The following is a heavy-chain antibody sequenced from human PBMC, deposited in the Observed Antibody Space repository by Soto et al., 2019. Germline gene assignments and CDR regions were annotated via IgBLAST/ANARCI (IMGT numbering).Heavy chain of an antibody. Sequence: EVQLVESGGGLVQPGGSLKLSCTASGFTFSDSPMHWVRQASGKGLEWVGRIRSKANNYATAYGASVKGRFTISRDDSKNTAYLQMNSLKTEDAAMYYCTSHSPEDMRRTWGQGTLVTVSS. CDR1: GFTFSDSP. D-gene: IGHD2-15*01. CDR2: IRSKANNYAT. V-gene: IGHV3-73*02. CDR3: TSHSPEDMRRT. J-gene: IGHJ5*02.